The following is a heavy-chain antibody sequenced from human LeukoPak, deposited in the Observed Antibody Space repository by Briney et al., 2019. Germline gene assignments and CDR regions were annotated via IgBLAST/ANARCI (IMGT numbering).Heavy chain of an antibody. CDR3: ATPYYDFWSGYYKRGVRGADAFDI. Sequence: GGSLRLSCAASGFTLSDYYMSRIRQAPGKGLEWVSYISSSGSTIYYADSVKGRFTISRDNAKNSLYLQMNSLRAEDTAVYYCATPYYDFWSGYYKRGVRGADAFDIWGQGTMVTVSS. V-gene: IGHV3-11*04. CDR2: ISSSGSTI. J-gene: IGHJ3*02. D-gene: IGHD3-3*01. CDR1: GFTLSDYY.